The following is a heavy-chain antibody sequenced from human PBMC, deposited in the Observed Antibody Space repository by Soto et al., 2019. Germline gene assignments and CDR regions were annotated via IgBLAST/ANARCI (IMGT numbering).Heavy chain of an antibody. CDR3: ARGGAHVFDI. Sequence: EVQLVESGGGLVKPGGSLRLSCAASGFTFSIYSINWVRQAPGKGLEWVSSISSSVSYIYYADSVKGRFTISRDNAKNSLYLQMNSLRAEDTAVYYCARGGAHVFDIWGQGTMVTVSS. D-gene: IGHD1-26*01. J-gene: IGHJ3*02. V-gene: IGHV3-21*01. CDR2: ISSSVSYI. CDR1: GFTFSIYS.